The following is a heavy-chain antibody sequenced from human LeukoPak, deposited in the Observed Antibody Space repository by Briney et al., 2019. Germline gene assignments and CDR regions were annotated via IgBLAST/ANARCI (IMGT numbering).Heavy chain of an antibody. CDR3: IREIQVRASASLGY. D-gene: IGHD2-2*01. CDR1: GFSLNGYW. Sequence: GRSLRLSCAASGFSLNGYWMHWVRQAAGKGLVWFARMNSAGTTINYADSVKGRFTISRDNAGNALYLHMSSLRADDTAIYYCIREIQVRASASLGYWGQGTLVTVSS. V-gene: IGHV3-74*01. J-gene: IGHJ4*01. CDR2: MNSAGTTI.